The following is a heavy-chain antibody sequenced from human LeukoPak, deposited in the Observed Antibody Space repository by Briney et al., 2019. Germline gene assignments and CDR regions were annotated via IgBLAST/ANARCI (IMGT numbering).Heavy chain of an antibody. CDR3: AKDRPNFYETSGSYYKIKGDF. CDR1: GFTFNTHA. J-gene: IGHJ4*02. V-gene: IGHV3-23*01. CDR2: VTSSGRTP. D-gene: IGHD3-10*01. Sequence: PGGSLRLSCEASGFTFNTHAMSWVRQAPGKGLEWVASVTSSGRTPYYADSVKGRLTISRDNSKNTLYLQMNSLRGEDTAVYYCAKDRPNFYETSGSYYKIKGDFWGQGSLVTVSS.